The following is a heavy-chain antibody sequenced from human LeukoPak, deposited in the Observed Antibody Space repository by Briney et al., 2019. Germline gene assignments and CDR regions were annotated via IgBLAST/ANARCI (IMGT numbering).Heavy chain of an antibody. V-gene: IGHV4-34*01. CDR3: ARGPYSSRHFDY. D-gene: IGHD6-13*01. CDR2: INHSGST. J-gene: IGHJ4*02. CDR1: GGSFSGYY. Sequence: SETLSLTRAVYGGSFSGYYWSWIRQPPGKGLEWIGEINHSGSTNYNPSLKSRVTISVDTSKNQFSLKLSSVTAADTAVYYCARGPYSSRHFDYWGQGTLVTVSS.